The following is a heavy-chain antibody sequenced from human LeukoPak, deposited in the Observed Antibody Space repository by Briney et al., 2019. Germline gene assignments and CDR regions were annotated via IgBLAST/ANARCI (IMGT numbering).Heavy chain of an antibody. J-gene: IGHJ4*02. Sequence: SETLSLTCTVSGGSISSSNYYWGWIRQPPGKGLEWIGSIYYSGSTSYNPSLESRVTISVDTSKNQFPLKLSSVTAADTAVYYCARNFSSGWFDYWGQGTLVTVSS. D-gene: IGHD6-19*01. CDR3: ARNFSSGWFDY. V-gene: IGHV4-39*06. CDR1: GGSISSSNYY. CDR2: IYYSGST.